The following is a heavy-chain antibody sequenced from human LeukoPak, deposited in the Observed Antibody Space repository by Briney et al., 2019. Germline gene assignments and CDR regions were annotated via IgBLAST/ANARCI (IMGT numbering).Heavy chain of an antibody. J-gene: IGHJ6*02. Sequence: GGSLRLSCAASGFTFSSYTMAWVRQAPGKGLEWVAVISYDGSKNYYGDSVKGRFTISRDNSKNTLYLQMNSLRAEDTAVYYCAKELSSARGYGMDVWGQGTTVTVSS. CDR3: AKELSSARGYGMDV. CDR1: GFTFSSYT. D-gene: IGHD3-22*01. CDR2: ISYDGSKN. V-gene: IGHV3-30*18.